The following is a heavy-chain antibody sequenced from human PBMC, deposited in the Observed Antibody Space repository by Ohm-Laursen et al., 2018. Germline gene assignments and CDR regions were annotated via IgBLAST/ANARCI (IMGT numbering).Heavy chain of an antibody. Sequence: SLRLSCSATGFTFSSYGMSWVRQAPGKGLEWVSDITVSGNTYYADSVKGRFSISRDNSKNTLSLQMNSLRAGDTAVYYCAGYGGTSRWGQGALVTVSS. J-gene: IGHJ4*02. CDR2: ITVSGNT. D-gene: IGHD1-26*01. V-gene: IGHV3-23*01. CDR3: AGYGGTSR. CDR1: GFTFSSYG.